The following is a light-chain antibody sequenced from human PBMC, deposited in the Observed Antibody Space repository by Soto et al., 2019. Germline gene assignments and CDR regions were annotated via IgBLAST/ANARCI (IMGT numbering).Light chain of an antibody. CDR3: QQSYSTPIT. V-gene: IGKV3-20*01. J-gene: IGKJ5*01. CDR1: QSVRSSY. CDR2: AAS. Sequence: EIVLTQSPDTLSLSPGESATLSCRASQSVRSSYLAWYQQTPGQTPRLLIYAASSRATGIPDRFSGSGSGTDFSLTISRLEAEDFAVYYCQQSYSTPITLGQGTRLEI.